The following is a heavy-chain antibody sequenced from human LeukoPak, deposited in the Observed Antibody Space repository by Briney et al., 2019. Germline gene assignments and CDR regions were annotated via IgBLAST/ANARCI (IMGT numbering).Heavy chain of an antibody. D-gene: IGHD2-8*01. V-gene: IGHV3-33*01. CDR1: GFTFSSYG. CDR2: IWYDGSNK. J-gene: IGHJ3*02. CDR3: ARSYLADAFDI. Sequence: PGGSLRLSSAASGFTFSSYGMHWVRQAPGKGLEWVAVIWYDGSNKYYADSVKGRFTISRDNSKNTLYLQMNSLRAEDTAVYYCARSYLADAFDIWGQGTMVTVSS.